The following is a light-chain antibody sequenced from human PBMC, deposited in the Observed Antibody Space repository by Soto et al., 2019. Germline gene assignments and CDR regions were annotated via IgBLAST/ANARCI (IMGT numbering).Light chain of an antibody. CDR3: QDYNLLLIT. Sequence: EISVTHSPATLSVSTGERVNLACRASQSVSSNLAWYQQKPGQAPRLLLYGASTRAAGIPARFRGSGSGTEFTLTIILLQSEDFAVYCCQDYNLLLITFAQGTRLEI. V-gene: IGKV3D-15*01. CDR1: QSVSSN. CDR2: GAS. J-gene: IGKJ5*01.